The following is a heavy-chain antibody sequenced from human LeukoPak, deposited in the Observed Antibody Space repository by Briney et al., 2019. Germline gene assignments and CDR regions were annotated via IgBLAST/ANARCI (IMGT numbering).Heavy chain of an antibody. D-gene: IGHD5-18*01. V-gene: IGHV4-30-4*08. CDR2: IYYSGST. CDR1: GGSISSGDYC. CDR3: ARGVTWIQLWPYFDY. Sequence: PSQTLSLTCTVSGGSISSGDYCWSWIRQPPGKGLEWIGYIYYSGSTYYNPSLKSRVTISVDTSKNQFSLKLSSVTAADTAVYYCARGVTWIQLWPYFDYWGQGTLVTVSS. J-gene: IGHJ4*02.